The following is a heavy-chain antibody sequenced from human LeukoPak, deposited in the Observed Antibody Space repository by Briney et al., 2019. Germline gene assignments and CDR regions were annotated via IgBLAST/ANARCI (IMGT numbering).Heavy chain of an antibody. CDR3: AGGGYDILTDY. Sequence: SETLSPTCTVSGGSISSYYWSWIRQPPGKGLEWIGYIYYSGSTNYNPSLKSRVTISVDTSKNQFSLKLSSVTAADTAVYYCAGGGYDILTDYWGQGTLVTVSS. J-gene: IGHJ4*02. V-gene: IGHV4-59*01. D-gene: IGHD3-9*01. CDR2: IYYSGST. CDR1: GGSISSYY.